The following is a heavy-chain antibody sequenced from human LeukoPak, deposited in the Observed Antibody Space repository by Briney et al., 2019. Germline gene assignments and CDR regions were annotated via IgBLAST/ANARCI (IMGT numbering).Heavy chain of an antibody. CDR2: IKQDGSEK. CDR3: ARVGDDYVWGSAYIDY. D-gene: IGHD3-16*01. CDR1: GFTFSSYW. J-gene: IGHJ4*02. V-gene: IGHV3-7*01. Sequence: GGSLRLSCAASGFTFSSYWMSWVRQAPGKGLEWVANIKQDGSEKYYVDSVKGRFTISRDNAKNSLYLQMNSLRAEDTAVYYCARVGDDYVWGSAYIDYWGQGALVPVSS.